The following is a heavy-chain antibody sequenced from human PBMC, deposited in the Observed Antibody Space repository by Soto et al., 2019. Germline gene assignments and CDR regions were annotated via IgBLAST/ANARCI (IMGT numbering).Heavy chain of an antibody. CDR2: VSPYNGNA. D-gene: IGHD3-3*01. Sequence: VASVQVSWKPSGYTFSNYAISWVRQAPGQGLEWMGWVSPYNGNANYTEKFQGRVSMNTDTSTTTAYMELTSLTSDDTAIYYCARAISLIIAAPAYWGQGTLVTVSS. CDR3: ARAISLIIAAPAY. V-gene: IGHV1-18*04. CDR1: GYTFSNYA. J-gene: IGHJ4*02.